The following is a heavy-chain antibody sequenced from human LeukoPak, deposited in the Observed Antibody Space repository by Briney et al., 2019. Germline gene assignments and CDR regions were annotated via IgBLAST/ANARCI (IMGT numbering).Heavy chain of an antibody. CDR3: AKDEIVGTPLNAYFDY. D-gene: IGHD2-21*01. CDR2: ITSSSSYT. J-gene: IGHJ4*02. CDR1: GFTFSDYY. V-gene: IGHV3-11*05. Sequence: GGSLRLSCAAFGFTFSDYYMSWIRQAPGKGLEWVSYITSSSSYTNYADSVKGRFTISRDNAKNSLYLQMNSLRAEDTAVYYCAKDEIVGTPLNAYFDYWGQGTLVTVSS.